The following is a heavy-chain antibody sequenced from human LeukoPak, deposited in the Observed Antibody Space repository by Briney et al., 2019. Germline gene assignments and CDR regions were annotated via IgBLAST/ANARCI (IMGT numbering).Heavy chain of an antibody. CDR1: GFTFSRDW. V-gene: IGHV3-74*01. CDR2: IDSDDGST. Sequence: GGSLRLSCAASGFTFSRDWMHWVRQVPGKGLVWVSRIDSDDGSTSYADSVRGRFTISRDNAKKTLYLQMNSLRVEDTAVYYCLVILTEPTSPAPDGLDIWGQGTMVTVSS. CDR3: LVILTEPTSPAPDGLDI. D-gene: IGHD2-15*01. J-gene: IGHJ3*02.